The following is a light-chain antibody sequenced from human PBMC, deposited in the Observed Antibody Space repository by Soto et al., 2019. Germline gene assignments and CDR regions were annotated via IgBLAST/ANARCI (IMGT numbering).Light chain of an antibody. Sequence: EIVLTQSPGTLSLSPGERATLSCRASQTVSSSYLAWYQQKPGQAPRLLIYGASTRATGIPARFSGSGSGTEFTLTISSLQSEDFAVYYCQQYNNWPAMFGQGTKVDIK. CDR1: QTVSSSY. CDR3: QQYNNWPAM. CDR2: GAS. V-gene: IGKV3-15*01. J-gene: IGKJ1*01.